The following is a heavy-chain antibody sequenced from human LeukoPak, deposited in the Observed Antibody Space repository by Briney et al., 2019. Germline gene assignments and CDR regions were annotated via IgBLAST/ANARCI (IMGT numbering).Heavy chain of an antibody. J-gene: IGHJ4*02. CDR2: INPNSGGT. D-gene: IGHD1-26*01. V-gene: IGHV1-2*02. CDR1: GYTFTGYY. CDR3: ARDNWELRRGLSS. Sequence: ASVKVSCKASGYTFTGYYMHWVRQAPGQGLEWMRWINPNSGGTNYAQKFQGRVTMTRDTSISTAYMELSRLRSDDTAVYYCARDNWELRRGLSSWGQGTLVTVSS.